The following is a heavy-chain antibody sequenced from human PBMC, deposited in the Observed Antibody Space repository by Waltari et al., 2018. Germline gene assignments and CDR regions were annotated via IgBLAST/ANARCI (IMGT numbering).Heavy chain of an antibody. CDR1: GYTFTDYY. D-gene: IGHD3-10*01. J-gene: IGHJ4*02. CDR2: VDPEDGET. Sequence: EVQLVQSGAEVKKPGATVKISCKASGYTFTDYYMHWVQQAPGKGLEWMGRVDPEDGETIYAEKFQGRVTITADTSTDTAYMELSSLRSEDTAVYYCATIGILWFGEQKRVFDYWGQGTLVTVSS. CDR3: ATIGILWFGEQKRVFDY. V-gene: IGHV1-69-2*01.